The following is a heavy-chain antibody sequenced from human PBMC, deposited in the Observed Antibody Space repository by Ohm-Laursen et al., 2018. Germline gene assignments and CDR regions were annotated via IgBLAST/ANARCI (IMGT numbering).Heavy chain of an antibody. Sequence: SVKVSCKASGYTFTSYGISWVRQAPGQGLEWMGWISTYDGKTQFGLKLQGRVTMTTDTSTSTAYMDVRGLRSDDTAAYYCARGDTYGFDYWGQGTLVTVSS. CDR1: GYTFTSYG. J-gene: IGHJ4*02. CDR3: ARGDTYGFDY. CDR2: ISTYDGKT. D-gene: IGHD3-10*01. V-gene: IGHV1-18*01.